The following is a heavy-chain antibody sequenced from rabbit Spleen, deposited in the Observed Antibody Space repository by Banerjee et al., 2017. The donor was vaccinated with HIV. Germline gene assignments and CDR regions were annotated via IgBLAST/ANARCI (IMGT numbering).Heavy chain of an antibody. J-gene: IGHJ2*01. V-gene: IGHV1S40*01. Sequence: QSLEESGGDLVKPGASLTLTCTASAFSFSSYYMCWVRQAPGKGLEWIASIYTGSSDNTYYATWAKGRFTISKTSSTTVTLKMTSLTAADTATYFCARNYVNVFDPWGQGTLVTVS. CDR3: ARNYVNVFDP. CDR1: AFSFSSYY. D-gene: IGHD1-1*01. CDR2: IYTGSSDNT.